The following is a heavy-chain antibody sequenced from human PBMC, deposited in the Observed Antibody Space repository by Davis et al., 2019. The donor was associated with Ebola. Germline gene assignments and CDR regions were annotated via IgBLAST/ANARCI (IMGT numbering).Heavy chain of an antibody. CDR1: GYIFTSYG. J-gene: IGHJ4*02. V-gene: IGHV1-18*01. CDR2: ISAYNGNT. CDR3: ARDYGDYGFDY. D-gene: IGHD4-17*01. Sequence: AASVKVSCKTSGYIFTSYGITWVRQAPGQGLEWTGWISAYNGNTNYAQNVQDRVTMTTDTSTSTAYMELRSLRSDDTAVYYCARDYGDYGFDYWGQGTLVTVSS.